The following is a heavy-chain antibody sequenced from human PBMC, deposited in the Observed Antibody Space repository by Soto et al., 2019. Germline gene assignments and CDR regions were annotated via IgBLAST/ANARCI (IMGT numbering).Heavy chain of an antibody. D-gene: IGHD7-27*01. V-gene: IGHV3-30*03. CDR1: GFTFDTYG. Sequence: QVQLVESGGGVVQPGRSLSLSCAASGFTFDTYGMHWVRQAPGKGLEWLAVTSWDEGSKYYADSVKGPFTISRDNSKNTLYLQMDSLRPEDTAIYFCAREGTGGDYWCDHWGQGTLVTVSS. CDR3: AREGTGGDYWCDH. J-gene: IGHJ5*02. CDR2: TSWDEGSK.